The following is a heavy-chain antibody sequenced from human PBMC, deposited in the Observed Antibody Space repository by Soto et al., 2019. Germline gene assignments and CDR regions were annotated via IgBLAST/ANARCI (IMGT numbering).Heavy chain of an antibody. CDR2: IYYSGST. V-gene: IGHV4-59*01. CDR1: GGSISSYY. Sequence: SETLSLTCTVSGGSISSYYWSWIRQPPGKGLEWIGYIYYSGSTNYNPSLKSRVTISVDTSKNQFSLKLSSVTAADTAVYYCARWVVTMVRGVTDYWGQGTLVTVSS. J-gene: IGHJ4*02. D-gene: IGHD3-10*01. CDR3: ARWVVTMVRGVTDY.